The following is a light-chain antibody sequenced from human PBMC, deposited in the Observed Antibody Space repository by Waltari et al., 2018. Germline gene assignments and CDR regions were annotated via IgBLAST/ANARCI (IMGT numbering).Light chain of an antibody. Sequence: EIVFTQSPGTLSLSPRQRATLSCRASQSVSSTYLAWYQQKPGQAPRLLIYGAFNRATGIPDRFSGSGSGTDFTLTISRLEPEDFAVYYCQHYGSSTYTFGQGTKLEIK. CDR3: QHYGSSTYT. V-gene: IGKV3-20*01. CDR1: QSVSSTY. J-gene: IGKJ2*01. CDR2: GAF.